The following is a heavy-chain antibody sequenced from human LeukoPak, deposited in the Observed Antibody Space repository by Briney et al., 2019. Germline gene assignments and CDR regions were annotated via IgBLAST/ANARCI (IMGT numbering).Heavy chain of an antibody. D-gene: IGHD3-22*01. CDR2: MNPNSGST. Sequence: ASVKVSCKAFGYTFTNYDINWVRQAPGQGLEWMGWMNPNSGSTGYAQKFQGRVTITRNTAISTAYMELSSLKSEDTAVYYCARGWEAYYYDNSGCYHFDYWGQGTLLTVSS. J-gene: IGHJ4*02. V-gene: IGHV1-8*03. CDR3: ARGWEAYYYDNSGCYHFDY. CDR1: GYTFTNYD.